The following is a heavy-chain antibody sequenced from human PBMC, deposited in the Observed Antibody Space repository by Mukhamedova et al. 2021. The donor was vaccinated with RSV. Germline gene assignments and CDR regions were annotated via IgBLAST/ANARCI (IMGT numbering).Heavy chain of an antibody. J-gene: IGHJ4*02. CDR3: ARGSGYYRSDFDY. V-gene: IGHV4-59*01. CDR2: IYYSGST. Sequence: GKGLEWIGYIYYSGSTNYNPSLTSRVTISVDTSKNQFSLKLSSVTAADTAVYYCARGSGYYRSDFDYWGQGTLVTVSS. D-gene: IGHD3-3*01.